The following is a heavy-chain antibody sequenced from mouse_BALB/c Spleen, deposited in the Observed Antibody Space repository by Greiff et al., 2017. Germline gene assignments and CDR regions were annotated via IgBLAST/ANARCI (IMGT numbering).Heavy chain of an antibody. CDR1: GFTFSSYG. CDR3: ARQVYYYGSSSMDY. J-gene: IGHJ4*01. CDR2: ISSGGSYT. V-gene: IGHV5-6*01. D-gene: IGHD1-1*01. Sequence: EVQLVESGGDLVKPGGSLKLSCAASGFTFSSYGMSWVRQTPDKRLEWVATISSGGSYTYYPDSVKGRFTISRDNAKNTLYLQMSSLKSEDTAMYYCARQVYYYGSSSMDYWGQGTSVTVAS.